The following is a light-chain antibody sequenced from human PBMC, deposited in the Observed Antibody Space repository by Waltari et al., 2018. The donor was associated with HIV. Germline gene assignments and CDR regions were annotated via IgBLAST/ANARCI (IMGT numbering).Light chain of an antibody. J-gene: IGLJ2*01. CDR1: ALPQLF. CDR2: KDT. Sequence: FELTQPPSMSVSPGQTARIPCPGDALPQLFAYWFQQKSGQAPVLLIFKDTERQTGIPARFSGSSSGTVATLTISGVRAEDEADYYCQSSDTSGTYFGGGTKLTVL. V-gene: IGLV3-25*03. CDR3: QSSDTSGTY.